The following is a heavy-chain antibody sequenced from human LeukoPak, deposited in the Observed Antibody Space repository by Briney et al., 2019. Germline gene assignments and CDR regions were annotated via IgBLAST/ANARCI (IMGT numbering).Heavy chain of an antibody. CDR1: GFIFNTYG. D-gene: IGHD1-14*01. Sequence: PGTSLRLSCAASGFIFNTYGVHWVRQAPGKGLVWVSRIYTDGSSTNYADSVKGRFTISRDNAKNTLYLQMNSLRGEDTAVYYCARGASNRFDYWGQGTLVTVSS. V-gene: IGHV3-74*01. CDR3: ARGASNRFDY. J-gene: IGHJ4*02. CDR2: IYTDGSST.